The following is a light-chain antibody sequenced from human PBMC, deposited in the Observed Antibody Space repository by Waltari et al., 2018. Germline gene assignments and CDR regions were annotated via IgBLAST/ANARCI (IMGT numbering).Light chain of an antibody. Sequence: DIQLTQSPSFLSASVGDRVTITCRASQGTNTYLAWYQQKPVKAPKVLIYTASTLHTGVPSRFSGSGSGTEFTLTTSSLQPEDFATYYCQQLNSYPITFGHGTRLEIK. CDR1: QGTNTY. J-gene: IGKJ5*01. CDR2: TAS. CDR3: QQLNSYPIT. V-gene: IGKV1-9*01.